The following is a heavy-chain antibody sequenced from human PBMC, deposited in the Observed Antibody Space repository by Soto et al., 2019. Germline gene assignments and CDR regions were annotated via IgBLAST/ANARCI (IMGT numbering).Heavy chain of an antibody. CDR3: ARGYYGDYVTDY. V-gene: IGHV3-11*04. D-gene: IGHD4-17*01. CDR2: IGSSDTSSNTI. CDR1: GFTFSDYY. J-gene: IGHJ4*02. Sequence: QVQLVESGGGLVKPGGSLRLSCAASGFTFSDYYMSWIRQAPGKGLEWVSYIGSSDTSSNTIYYADSVKGRFTISRDNAKNSLYLQMNSLRAEDTAVYYCARGYYGDYVTDYWGQGTLVTVSS.